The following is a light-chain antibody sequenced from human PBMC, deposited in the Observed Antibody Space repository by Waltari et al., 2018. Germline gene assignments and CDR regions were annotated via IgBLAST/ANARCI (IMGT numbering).Light chain of an antibody. CDR1: QRVSSSN. CDR2: AAS. Sequence: DIVLTQSPGTLSLSPGERATLSCRASQRVSSSNLAWFQQKTGQATRLLIYAASSRATGIPDRFRGSGSGTEFTLTISRLEPEDFAVYYCQEDGSSPSWTFGQGTKVEIK. J-gene: IGKJ1*01. CDR3: QEDGSSPSWT. V-gene: IGKV3-20*01.